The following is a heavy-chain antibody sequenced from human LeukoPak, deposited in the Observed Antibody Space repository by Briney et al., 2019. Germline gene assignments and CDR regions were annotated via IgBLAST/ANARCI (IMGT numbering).Heavy chain of an antibody. CDR3: ARDRYGDSVALDFWYFDL. J-gene: IGHJ2*01. Sequence: GGSLRLSCTVSGFPFSTYSMNWVRQAPGKGLEWISYISSSTKTIYYADSVRGRFTISRDNGKTSLFLQMTSLRDKDTAVYYCARDRYGDSVALDFWYFDLWGRGTLVTVSS. CDR1: GFPFSTYS. V-gene: IGHV3-48*02. D-gene: IGHD4-17*01. CDR2: ISSSTKTI.